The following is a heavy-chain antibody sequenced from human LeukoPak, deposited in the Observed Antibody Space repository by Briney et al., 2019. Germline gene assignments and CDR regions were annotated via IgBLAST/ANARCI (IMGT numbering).Heavy chain of an antibody. CDR1: GFTFSSYS. CDR2: ISSSSSTI. CDR3: ARDGAAAGNYNYYYYMDV. J-gene: IGHJ6*03. V-gene: IGHV3-48*01. Sequence: PGGSLRLSCAASGFTFSSYSMNWVRQAPGKGLEWVSYISSSSSTIYYADSVKGRFTISRDNAKISLNLQMNSLRAEDMAVYYCARDGAAAGNYNYYYYMDVWGKGTTVTVSS. D-gene: IGHD6-13*01.